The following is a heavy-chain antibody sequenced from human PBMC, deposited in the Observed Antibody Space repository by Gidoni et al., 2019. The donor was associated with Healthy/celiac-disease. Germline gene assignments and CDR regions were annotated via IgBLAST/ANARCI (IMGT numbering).Heavy chain of an antibody. CDR3: AKDLFLGDYVDWYFDL. D-gene: IGHD4-17*01. J-gene: IGHJ2*01. CDR2: ISYDGSNK. Sequence: QVQLVESGGGVVQPGRSLRLSCAASGFTFSSYGMHWVRQAPGKGLEWVAVISYDGSNKYYADSVKGRFTISRDNSKNTLYLQMNSLRAEDTAVYYCAKDLFLGDYVDWYFDLWGRGTLVTVSS. CDR1: GFTFSSYG. V-gene: IGHV3-30*18.